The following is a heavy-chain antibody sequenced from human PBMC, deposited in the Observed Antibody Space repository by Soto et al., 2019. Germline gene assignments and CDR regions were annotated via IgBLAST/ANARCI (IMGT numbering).Heavy chain of an antibody. J-gene: IGHJ4*02. V-gene: IGHV3-30*02. Sequence: QVQLVESGGGVVQPGRSLRLSCAASEFTFSSYGMHWVRQAPGKGLEWVAVIQYDGSNKYYADSVKGRFTISRDNSKNTLYLQMNRVRTEHTAVTYCEKRITMVLGVIVDYLPYWRQRTLVTASS. CDR2: IQYDGSNK. CDR1: EFTFSSYG. D-gene: IGHD3-10*01. CDR3: EKRITMVLGVIVDYLPY.